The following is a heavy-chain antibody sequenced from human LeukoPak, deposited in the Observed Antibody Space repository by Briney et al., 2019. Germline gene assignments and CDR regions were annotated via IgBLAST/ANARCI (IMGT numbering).Heavy chain of an antibody. V-gene: IGHV3-74*01. D-gene: IGHD2-15*01. CDR2: INSDGSTT. Sequence: GGSLRLSCEASGFTFSSYWMHWVRQVPGKGLVRVSRINSDGSTTTYADSVKGRFTISRDNAKNTLYLQMNSLRAEDTAVYYCARRSYCSGGSCVHSFDYWGQGTLVTVSS. CDR3: ARRSYCSGGSCVHSFDY. J-gene: IGHJ4*02. CDR1: GFTFSSYW.